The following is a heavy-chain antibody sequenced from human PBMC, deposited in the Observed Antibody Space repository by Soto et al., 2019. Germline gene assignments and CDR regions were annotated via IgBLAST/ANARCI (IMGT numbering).Heavy chain of an antibody. CDR1: GGTFSKYA. CDR2: IIPFFQTP. D-gene: IGHD6-13*01. J-gene: IGHJ6*02. V-gene: IGHV1-69*13. CDR3: ARSRAAAPPRVGMDV. Sequence: SVKVSCKASGGTFSKYAISWVRQAPGQGLEWMGGIIPFFQTPNYAQKYQGRVTITADESTTTAYMKMRSLRSEDTAVYYCARSRAAAPPRVGMDVWGQGTTVTVSS.